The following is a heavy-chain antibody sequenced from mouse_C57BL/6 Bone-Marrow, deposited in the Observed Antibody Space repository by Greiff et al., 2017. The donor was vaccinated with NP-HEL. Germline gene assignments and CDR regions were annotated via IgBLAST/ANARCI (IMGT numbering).Heavy chain of an antibody. CDR2: ISSGGSYT. CDR1: GFTFSSYG. Sequence: EVKLMESGGDLVKPGGSLKLSCAASGFTFSSYGMSWVRQTPDKRLEWVATISSGGSYTYYPDSVKGRFTISRDNAKNTLYLQMSSLKSEDTAMYYCARQPFAYWGQGTLVTVSA. J-gene: IGHJ3*01. V-gene: IGHV5-6*01. CDR3: ARQPFAY.